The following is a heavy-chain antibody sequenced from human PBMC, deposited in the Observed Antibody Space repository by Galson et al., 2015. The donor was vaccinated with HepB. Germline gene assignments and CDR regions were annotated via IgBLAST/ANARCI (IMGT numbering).Heavy chain of an antibody. J-gene: IGHJ4*02. CDR3: ARGDGDFWSGYYGYYFDY. CDR1: GYTFTGYY. D-gene: IGHD3-3*01. CDR2: INPNSGGT. V-gene: IGHV1-2*02. Sequence: VKVSCKASGYTFTGYYMHWVRQAPGQGLEWMGWINPNSGGTNYAQKFQGRVTMTRDTSISTAYMELSRLRSDDTAVYYCARGDGDFWSGYYGYYFDYWGQGTLVTVSS.